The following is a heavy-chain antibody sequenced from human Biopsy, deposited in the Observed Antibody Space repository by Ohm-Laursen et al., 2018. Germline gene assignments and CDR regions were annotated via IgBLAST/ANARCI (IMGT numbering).Heavy chain of an antibody. V-gene: IGHV4-59*01. D-gene: IGHD2/OR15-2a*01. CDR3: ARATNSTGWPYYYFYGMDV. Sequence: SETLSLTCTVSGGSISSDYWSWIRQTPGKGLEWIGYIYYSGSTNYNPSLKSRVTISADTSKNQFSLRLNSVTAVDTAVYYFARATNSTGWPYYYFYGMDVWGQGTTVTVSS. CDR2: IYYSGST. J-gene: IGHJ6*02. CDR1: GGSISSDY.